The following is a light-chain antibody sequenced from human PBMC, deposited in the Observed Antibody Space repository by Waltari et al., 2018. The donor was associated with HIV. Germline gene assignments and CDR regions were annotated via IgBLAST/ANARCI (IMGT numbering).Light chain of an antibody. J-gene: IGLJ1*01. CDR1: SSNIGARFD. CDR2: DNS. CDR3: QSYDSSLSAYV. Sequence: QSVLTQPPSVSGAPGQRVTISCTGSSSNIGARFDVYWYQQFPGTAPKLLIYDNSKRPSGVPDRFSGSKSGTSASLAITGLQAEDEADYYCQSYDSSLSAYVFGTGTKVAVL. V-gene: IGLV1-40*01.